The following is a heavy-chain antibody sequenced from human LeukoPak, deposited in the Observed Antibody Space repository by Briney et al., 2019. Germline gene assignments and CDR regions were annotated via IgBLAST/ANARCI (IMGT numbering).Heavy chain of an antibody. CDR1: GGTFSSYA. Sequence: SVKVSCKASGGTFSSYAISWVRQAPGQGLEWMGGIIPIFGTANYAQKFQGRVTITADESTSTAYMELSSLRSEDTAVYYCAKRVVFGEVRSTHYFDYWGQGTLVTVSS. CDR3: AKRVVFGEVRSTHYFDY. V-gene: IGHV1-69*13. D-gene: IGHD3-10*02. CDR2: IIPIFGTA. J-gene: IGHJ4*02.